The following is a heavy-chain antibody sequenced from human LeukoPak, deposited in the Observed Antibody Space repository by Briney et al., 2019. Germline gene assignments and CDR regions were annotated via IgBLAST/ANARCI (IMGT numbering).Heavy chain of an antibody. CDR3: TRDFRNKGLDP. V-gene: IGHV3-74*01. CDR1: GFIISGYW. Sequence: PGGSLRLSCVASGFIISGYWMYWVRQAPGKGPMSVSRSSGDGSFTHYADSVKGRFTMSRDSAKNTLYLQMNSLRGDDTAVYYCTRDFRNKGLDPWGQGTLVTVSS. CDR2: SSGDGSFT. D-gene: IGHD2/OR15-2a*01. J-gene: IGHJ5*02.